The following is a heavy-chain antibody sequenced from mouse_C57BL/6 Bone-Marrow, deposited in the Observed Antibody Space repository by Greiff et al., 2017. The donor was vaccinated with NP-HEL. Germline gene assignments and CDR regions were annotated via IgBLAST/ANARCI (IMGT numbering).Heavy chain of an antibody. D-gene: IGHD2-3*01. CDR1: GYTFTSYW. Sequence: VQLQQSGAELVKPGASVKMSCKASGYTFTSYWITWVKQRPGQGLEWIGDIYPGSGSTNYNEKFKSKATLTVDTSSSTAYMQLSSLTSEDAAVYYCAREGRWLPFDYWGQGTTLTVSS. J-gene: IGHJ2*01. V-gene: IGHV1-55*01. CDR3: AREGRWLPFDY. CDR2: IYPGSGST.